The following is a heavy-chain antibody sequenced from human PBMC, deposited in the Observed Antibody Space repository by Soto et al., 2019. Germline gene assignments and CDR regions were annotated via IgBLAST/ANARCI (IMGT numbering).Heavy chain of an antibody. J-gene: IGHJ4*02. CDR1: GYTFTGHY. D-gene: IGHD6-25*01. Sequence: QEPLVQSGPEVKKPGASVKVSCTASGYTFTGHYIHWVRQAPGQVLEWVGWINPYSGSTNSAQRFHGWVTMTRDTSINTAYLEVKSLKSDDAAVYYCARAHHPGAAPGPPGTFWGQGTLVTAPS. CDR2: INPYSGST. CDR3: ARAHHPGAAPGPPGTF. V-gene: IGHV1-2*04.